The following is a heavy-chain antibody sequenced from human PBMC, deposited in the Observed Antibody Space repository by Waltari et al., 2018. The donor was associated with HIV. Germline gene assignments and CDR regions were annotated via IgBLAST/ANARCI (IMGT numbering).Heavy chain of an antibody. CDR3: ARHVGSFYRSSSDLGFDY. CDR2: IFYSGST. CDR1: GGSLSSYSNC. J-gene: IGHJ4*02. Sequence: QLQLKESGPGLVKPSETLPLTCTVSGGSLSSYSNCWGWTRQPPGKGPEWIGSIFYSGSTYYNPSLKSRVTISVDTSKNQFSLKLSSVTAADTAVYYCARHVGSFYRSSSDLGFDYWGQGTLVTVSS. V-gene: IGHV4-39*01. D-gene: IGHD6-6*01.